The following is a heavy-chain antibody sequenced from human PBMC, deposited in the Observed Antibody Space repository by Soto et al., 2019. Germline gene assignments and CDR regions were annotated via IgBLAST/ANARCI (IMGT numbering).Heavy chain of an antibody. CDR3: ARDLTIVPATHPRLENYGMDV. J-gene: IGHJ6*02. CDR2: ISPYNGHT. D-gene: IGHD2-2*01. Sequence: QVQLVQSAGEVKKPGASVKVSCKASGYSFTSYGISWVRRAPGQGLEWMGWISPYNGHTQFVERFQGRVTMTTDTYTKTAYMELRNLRSDDTAHYYCARDLTIVPATHPRLENYGMDVWGQGNTVIVSS. CDR1: GYSFTSYG. V-gene: IGHV1-18*01.